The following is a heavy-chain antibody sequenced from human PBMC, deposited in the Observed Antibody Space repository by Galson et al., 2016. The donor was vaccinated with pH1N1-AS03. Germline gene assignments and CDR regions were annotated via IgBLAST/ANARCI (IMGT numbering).Heavy chain of an antibody. CDR2: ITSKFGDT. V-gene: IGHV1-2*06. J-gene: IGHJ2*01. CDR1: GYTFSAYY. CDR3: ATPQRLKLGATSSFDL. Sequence: SVKVSCKASGYTFSAYYMHWVRQAPGQGLEWLGRITSKFGDTDYAPKFRDRLTMTRDTSTTTAYLELRCLTSGDTALYYCATPQRLKLGATSSFDLWGRGTLVTVPS. D-gene: IGHD1-26*01.